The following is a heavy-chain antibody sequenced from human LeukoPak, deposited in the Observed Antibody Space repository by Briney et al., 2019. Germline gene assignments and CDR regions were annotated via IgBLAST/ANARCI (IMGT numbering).Heavy chain of an antibody. CDR1: GFTFSSYA. CDR3: AKEQASGAPYSYGRKF. CDR2: ISGSGGST. Sequence: PGGSLRLSCAASGFTFSSYAMSWVRQAPGKGLEWVSAISGSGGSTYYADSVKGRFTISRDNSKNTLYLQMNSLRAEDTPVYCCAKEQASGAPYSYGRKFWGKGTTFTVSS. D-gene: IGHD4-17*01. J-gene: IGHJ6*04. V-gene: IGHV3-23*01.